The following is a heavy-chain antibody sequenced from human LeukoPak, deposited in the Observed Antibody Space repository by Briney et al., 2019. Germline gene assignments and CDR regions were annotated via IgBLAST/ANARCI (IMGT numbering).Heavy chain of an antibody. V-gene: IGHV3-23*01. CDR1: GFTFSSYA. CDR3: AKPVVVYYCDSSGYHPFDY. D-gene: IGHD3-22*01. Sequence: GGSLRLSCAASGFTFSSYAMSWVRQAPGKGLEWVSAISGSGGSTYYADSVKGRFAISRDNSKNTLYLQMNSLRAEDTAVYYCAKPVVVYYCDSSGYHPFDYWGQGTLVTVSS. CDR2: ISGSGGST. J-gene: IGHJ4*02.